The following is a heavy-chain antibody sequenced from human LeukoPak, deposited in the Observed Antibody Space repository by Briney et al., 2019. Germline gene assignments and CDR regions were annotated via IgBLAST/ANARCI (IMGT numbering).Heavy chain of an antibody. CDR3: ARDTLGEGEDANYAVYYFDY. CDR2: IRGTGTSP. J-gene: IGHJ4*02. V-gene: IGHV3-23*01. CDR1: GFTFSSYG. Sequence: PGGSLRLSCAGSGFTFSSYGMSWVRQAPGEGVEWVSAIRGTGTSPYYADSVRVRFTISGDNSKNTLYLQMNIRRADATVFYYCARDTLGEGEDANYAVYYFDYWGQGTVVTVSS. D-gene: IGHD4/OR15-4a*01.